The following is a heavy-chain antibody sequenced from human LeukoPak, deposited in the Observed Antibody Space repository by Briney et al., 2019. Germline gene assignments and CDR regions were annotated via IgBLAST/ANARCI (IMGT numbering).Heavy chain of an antibody. V-gene: IGHV5-51*01. J-gene: IGHJ4*02. CDR1: GYRFTTYW. Sequence: GESLKISCKGSGYRFTTYWIGWVRQMPGKGLEWMGIINPGDSDTRYSPSFQGQVTISADKSISTAYLLWSSLKASDTDMYYCARHPITRYYDSSGYSAAGPDYWGQGTLVTVSS. D-gene: IGHD3-22*01. CDR2: INPGDSDT. CDR3: ARHPITRYYDSSGYSAAGPDY.